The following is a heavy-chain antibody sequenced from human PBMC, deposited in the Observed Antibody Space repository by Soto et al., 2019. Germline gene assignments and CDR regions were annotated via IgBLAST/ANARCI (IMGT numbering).Heavy chain of an antibody. CDR3: ARQMTTVTTGNFQH. J-gene: IGHJ1*01. CDR2: IIPIFVTA. CDR1: GGTFSSYA. Sequence: QVQLVQSGAEVKKPGSSVKVSCKASGGTFSSYAISWVRQAPGQGLEWMGGIIPIFVTANYAQKFRDRVNITADESTSTAYMELSSQRSEDTAVYYCARQMTTVTTGNFQHWGQGTLVTVSS. D-gene: IGHD4-17*01. V-gene: IGHV1-69*12.